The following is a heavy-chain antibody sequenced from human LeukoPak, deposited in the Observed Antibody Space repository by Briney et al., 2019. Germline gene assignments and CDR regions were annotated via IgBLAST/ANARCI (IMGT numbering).Heavy chain of an antibody. D-gene: IGHD5-12*01. J-gene: IGHJ4*02. Sequence: GGSLRLSCAASGFTLSSYEMHWVRQAPGKGLEWISYISATSSTKFYADSVKGRFTISRDNAKNSLYLQMNSLTAEDTAVYYCAREASYGYAFDYWGRGTLVTVSS. CDR2: ISATSSTK. CDR3: AREASYGYAFDY. V-gene: IGHV3-48*03. CDR1: GFTLSSYE.